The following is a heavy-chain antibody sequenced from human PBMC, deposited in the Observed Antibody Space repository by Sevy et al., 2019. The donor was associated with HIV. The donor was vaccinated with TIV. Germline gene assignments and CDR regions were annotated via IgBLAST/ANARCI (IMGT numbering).Heavy chain of an antibody. CDR2: LNGGGGST. CDR3: AKDRIWELGDAFDI. Sequence: GGSLRLSCAASGFTFSSYAMNWVRQAPGKGLQWVSGLNGGGGSTSYAGSVKGRFAISRDNSKNTLYLQMNSLRAGDTAVYYCAKDRIWELGDAFDIWGQGTMVTVSS. D-gene: IGHD3-10*01. CDR1: GFTFSSYA. J-gene: IGHJ3*02. V-gene: IGHV3-23*01.